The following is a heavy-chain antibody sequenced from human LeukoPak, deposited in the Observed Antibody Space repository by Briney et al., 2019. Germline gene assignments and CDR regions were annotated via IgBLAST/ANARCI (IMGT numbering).Heavy chain of an antibody. Sequence: PSETLSHTCTVSGGSVTSYYCNWVRQPPGRGLEGIGYIYYSGGTNYNPSLESRVTISLDTAKNQFSLKLRSVTAEDTAVYYCATTGATSPSSASWFNIEYWGQGTLVPVSS. CDR1: GGSVTSYY. J-gene: IGHJ4*02. D-gene: IGHD6-13*01. CDR2: IYYSGGT. V-gene: IGHV4-59*08. CDR3: ATTGATSPSSASWFNIEY.